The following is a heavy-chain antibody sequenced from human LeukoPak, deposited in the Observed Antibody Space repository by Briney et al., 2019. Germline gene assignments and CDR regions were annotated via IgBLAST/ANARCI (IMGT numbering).Heavy chain of an antibody. J-gene: IGHJ4*02. CDR2: IRYDGSNK. V-gene: IGHV3-30*02. Sequence: GGSLRLSCAASGFTFSTYGMHWVRQAPGKGLEWVAFIRYDGSNKYYADSVKGRFTISRDNSKNTLYLQMNSLRAEDTAVYYCAKGNWNYPKVIDYWGQGTLVTVSS. D-gene: IGHD1-7*01. CDR1: GFTFSTYG. CDR3: AKGNWNYPKVIDY.